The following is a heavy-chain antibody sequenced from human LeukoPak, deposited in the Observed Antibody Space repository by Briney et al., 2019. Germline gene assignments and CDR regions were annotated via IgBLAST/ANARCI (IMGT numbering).Heavy chain of an antibody. D-gene: IGHD5-18*01. J-gene: IGHJ4*02. CDR1: GFTFSNYG. Sequence: GGSLRLSCAASGFTFSNYGMHWVRQAPGKGLEWVALIWYDGSNKYYADSVKGRFTISRDNSKNTLYLQMNSLRDVDTAVYYCAKTLTVMVGFSPDYWGQGTLVTVSS. CDR2: IWYDGSNK. V-gene: IGHV3-33*06. CDR3: AKTLTVMVGFSPDY.